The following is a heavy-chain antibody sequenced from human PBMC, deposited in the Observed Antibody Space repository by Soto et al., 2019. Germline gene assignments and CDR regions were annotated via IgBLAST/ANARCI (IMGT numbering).Heavy chain of an antibody. D-gene: IGHD5-18*01. Sequence: SETLSLTCSVSGAAISDYYWSWIRQPPGKGLEWIGYISDSGSTNYNPSLRSRATMSLATANNQFSLQLTSVTAADTAVYYCARGGDIQLWLAFDYWGQGAPVTVSS. CDR2: ISDSGST. V-gene: IGHV4-59*01. CDR3: ARGGDIQLWLAFDY. CDR1: GAAISDYY. J-gene: IGHJ4*02.